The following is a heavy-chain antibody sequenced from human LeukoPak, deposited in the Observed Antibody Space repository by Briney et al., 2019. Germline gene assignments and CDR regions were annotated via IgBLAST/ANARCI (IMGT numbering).Heavy chain of an antibody. Sequence: GGSLRLSCAASGFTFSSYGMHWVRQAPGKGLEWGAVISYDGSNKYYADSVKGRFTISRDNSKNTLYLQMNSLSAEDTAVYYCAKGLAAAAPIDYWGQGTLVTVSS. CDR3: AKGLAAAAPIDY. V-gene: IGHV3-30*18. D-gene: IGHD6-13*01. J-gene: IGHJ4*01. CDR2: ISYDGSNK. CDR1: GFTFSSYG.